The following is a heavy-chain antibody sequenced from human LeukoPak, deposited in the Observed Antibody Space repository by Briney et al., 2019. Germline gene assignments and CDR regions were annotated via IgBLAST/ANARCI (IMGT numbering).Heavy chain of an antibody. CDR1: GGSISSYY. D-gene: IGHD4-17*01. V-gene: IGHV4-59*01. CDR3: ARGSGDYPYYYYYGMDV. J-gene: IGHJ6*02. Sequence: SETLSLTCTVSGGSISSYYWSWIRQPPGKGLEWIGYIYYSGSTNYNPSLKSRVTISVDTSKNQFSLKLSSVTAADTAVYYCARGSGDYPYYYYYGMDVWGQGTTVTVSS. CDR2: IYYSGST.